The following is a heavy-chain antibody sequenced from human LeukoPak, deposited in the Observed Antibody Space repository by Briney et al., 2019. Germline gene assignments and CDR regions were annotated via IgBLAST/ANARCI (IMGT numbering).Heavy chain of an antibody. CDR3: ARRAGAYSHPYDY. Sequence: GGSLRLSCTVSGFTVSSNSMSWVRQAPGKGLEWVSFIYSDNTHYSGSVKGRFTQMNSLRAEDTAVYYCARRAGAYSHPYDYWGQGTLVTVSS. CDR1: GFTVSSNS. J-gene: IGHJ4*02. D-gene: IGHD4/OR15-4a*01. V-gene: IGHV3-53*01. CDR2: IYSDNT.